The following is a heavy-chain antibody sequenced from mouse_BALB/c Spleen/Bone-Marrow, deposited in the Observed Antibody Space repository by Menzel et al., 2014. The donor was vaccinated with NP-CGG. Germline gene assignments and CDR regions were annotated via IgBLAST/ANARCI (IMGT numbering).Heavy chain of an antibody. D-gene: IGHD2-2*01. V-gene: IGHV1-4*01. Sequence: VKLVDSGAELARPGASVKMSCKASGYTFTYYTMYWVKQRPGQCLEWIGYINPNSDYTNYNQKFEDKATLTADKSSSTAYMQLSSLTSEDSAVYYCAREVYGSWFAYWGQGTLVTVSA. J-gene: IGHJ3*01. CDR1: GYTFTYYT. CDR3: AREVYGSWFAY. CDR2: INPNSDYT.